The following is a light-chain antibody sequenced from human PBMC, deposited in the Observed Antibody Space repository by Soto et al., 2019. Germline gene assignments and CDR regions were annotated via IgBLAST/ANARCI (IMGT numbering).Light chain of an antibody. CDR2: GAS. J-gene: IGKJ2*01. V-gene: IGKV3-15*01. CDR3: QQYNNWPGT. Sequence: EIVMTQSPATLSVSPGARATLSCRASQSVSSNLAWYQQKPGQAPRLLIYGASTRATGIPARFSGSGSGTEFTLTICSLQSEDFAVYYCQQYNNWPGTFGQGTKLEIK. CDR1: QSVSSN.